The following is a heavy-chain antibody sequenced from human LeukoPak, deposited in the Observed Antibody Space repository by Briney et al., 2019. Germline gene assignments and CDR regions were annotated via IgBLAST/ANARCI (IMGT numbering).Heavy chain of an antibody. V-gene: IGHV3-11*01. CDR2: ISSSGSTI. CDR3: ARDRRCSGGSCYSNYYYGMDV. J-gene: IGHJ6*02. D-gene: IGHD2-15*01. CDR1: GYTLTELS. Sequence: GASVKVSCKVSGYTLTELSMHWVRQAPGKGLEWVSYISSSGSTIYYADSVKGRFTISRDNAKNSLYLQMNSLRAEDTAVYYCARDRRCSGGSCYSNYYYGMDVWGQGTTVTVSS.